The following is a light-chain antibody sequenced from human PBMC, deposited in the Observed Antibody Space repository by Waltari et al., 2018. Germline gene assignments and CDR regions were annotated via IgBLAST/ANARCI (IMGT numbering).Light chain of an antibody. V-gene: IGKV3-11*01. CDR1: QSVNMY. J-gene: IGKJ4*01. Sequence: EIVLTQSPATLSLSQRERATLSCRASQSVNMYLAWYQQRHGQSHRLLIHDTSNRATDIPARFSGSGSETDFSLTISSLEPEDFAVYYCQQRRNWPLTFGGGTKVEIK. CDR2: DTS. CDR3: QQRRNWPLT.